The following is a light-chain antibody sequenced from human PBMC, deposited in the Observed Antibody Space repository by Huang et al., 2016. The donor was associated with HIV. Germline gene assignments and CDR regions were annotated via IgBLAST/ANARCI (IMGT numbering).Light chain of an antibody. CDR2: SAS. J-gene: IGKJ4*01. CDR1: QSLNNY. CDR3: QQTFSVPLT. V-gene: IGKV1-39*01. Sequence: DLQMTQSPSSLSASVGDRVTITCRASQSLNNYLNWYQQKPGKAPNLLIYSASPLQSGVPPRFSGGVSGTVFTLTISNLQPEDYATYYCQQTFSVPLTFGGGTKVEIK.